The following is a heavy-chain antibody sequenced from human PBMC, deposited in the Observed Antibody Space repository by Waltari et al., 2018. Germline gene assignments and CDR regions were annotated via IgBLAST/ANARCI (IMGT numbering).Heavy chain of an antibody. V-gene: IGHV3-30-3*01. Sequence: QVQLVESGGGVVQPGRSLRLSCAASGFTFSTYAMHWVRQAPGKGLEWVAVISYDGIDKDYADSVRGRFTISRDNSKNTVYVQMNSLRAEDTAVYYCARSDSNRFDYWGQGTLVTVSS. CDR3: ARSDSNRFDY. CDR1: GFTFSTYA. J-gene: IGHJ4*02. D-gene: IGHD6-13*01. CDR2: ISYDGIDK.